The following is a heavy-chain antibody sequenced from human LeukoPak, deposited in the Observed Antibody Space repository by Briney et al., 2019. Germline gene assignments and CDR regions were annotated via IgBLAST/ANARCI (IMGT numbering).Heavy chain of an antibody. CDR1: GGSFSGYY. CDR3: AREGRAFDI. CDR2: INHSGST. Sequence: SETLSLTCAVYGGSFSGYYWSWIRQPPGKGLEWIGEINHSGSTNYNPSLKSRVTISVDTSKNQFSLKLSSVTAADTAVYYCAREGRAFDIWGQGTTVTVSS. V-gene: IGHV4-34*01. J-gene: IGHJ3*02.